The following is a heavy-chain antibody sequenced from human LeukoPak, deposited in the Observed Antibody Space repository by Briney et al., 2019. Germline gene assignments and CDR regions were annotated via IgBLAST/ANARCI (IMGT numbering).Heavy chain of an antibody. J-gene: IGHJ5*02. CDR3: ARRRGQSLDP. V-gene: IGHV4-59*08. Sequence: SETLSLTCTVSGGSISSYYWSWIRQPPGEGLEWIGYIYYSGSTNYNPSLKSRVTISVDTSKNQFSLKLSSVTAADTSVYYCARRRGQSLDPWGQGTLVTVSS. CDR2: IYYSGST. CDR1: GGSISSYY.